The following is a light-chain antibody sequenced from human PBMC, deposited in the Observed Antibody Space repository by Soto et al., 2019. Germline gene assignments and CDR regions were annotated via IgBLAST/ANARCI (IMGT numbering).Light chain of an antibody. J-gene: IGKJ1*01. CDR1: QSITSW. Sequence: DIQMTQSPSILSASVGDSVTITCRASQSITSWLAWYQQKPGKAPKLLIYDASSLERGVPSRFSGSGYEAEFTLTISSLQPDDFATYYCQQYNSYSWTFGQGTKVDNK. CDR3: QQYNSYSWT. V-gene: IGKV1-5*01. CDR2: DAS.